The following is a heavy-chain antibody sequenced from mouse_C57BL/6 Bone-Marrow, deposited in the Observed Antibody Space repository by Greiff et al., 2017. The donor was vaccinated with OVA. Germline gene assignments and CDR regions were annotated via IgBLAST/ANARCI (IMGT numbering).Heavy chain of an antibody. V-gene: IGHV5-17*01. CDR3: ARRGTTVVPYYFDY. CDR1: GFTFSDYG. CDR2: ISSGSSTI. Sequence: EVMLVESGGGLVKPGGSLKLSCAASGFTFSDYGMHWVRQAPEKGLEWVAYISSGSSTIYYEDTVKGRFTISRDNAKNTLCLQMTSLRSEDTAMYYCARRGTTVVPYYFDYWGQGTTLTVSS. D-gene: IGHD1-1*01. J-gene: IGHJ2*01.